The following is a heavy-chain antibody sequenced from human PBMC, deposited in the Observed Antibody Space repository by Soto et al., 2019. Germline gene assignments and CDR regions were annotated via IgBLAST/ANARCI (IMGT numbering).Heavy chain of an antibody. CDR1: GYTFTSYD. J-gene: IGHJ4*02. V-gene: IGHV1-8*01. D-gene: IGHD1-20*01. Sequence: ASVKVSGKASGYTFTSYDINWVRQATGQGLEWMGWMNPNSGNTGYAQKFQGRVTMTRNTSISTAYMELSSLRSEDTAVYYCARGRYNWNHQFDYWGQGTLVTVSS. CDR3: ARGRYNWNHQFDY. CDR2: MNPNSGNT.